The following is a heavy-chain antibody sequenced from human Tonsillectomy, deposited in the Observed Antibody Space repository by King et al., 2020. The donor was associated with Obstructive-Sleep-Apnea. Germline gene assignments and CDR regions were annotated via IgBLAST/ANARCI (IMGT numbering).Heavy chain of an antibody. CDR2: INHSGST. Sequence: VQLQQWGAGLLKPSETLSLTCAVYGGSFNDYYWSWIRQPPGKGLEWIGEINHSGSTNYNPSLKSRVTVSVDTSRNQFYLKVHSVTAADTAVYYCARVLGAAGPDFYFDSWGQGNLVTVSS. V-gene: IGHV4-34*01. D-gene: IGHD1-26*01. J-gene: IGHJ4*02. CDR3: ARVLGAAGPDFYFDS. CDR1: GGSFNDYY.